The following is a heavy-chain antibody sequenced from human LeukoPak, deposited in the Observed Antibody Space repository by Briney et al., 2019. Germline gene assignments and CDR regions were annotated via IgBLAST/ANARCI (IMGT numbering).Heavy chain of an antibody. D-gene: IGHD5-18*01. CDR1: GASLTSYY. CDR3: ARSGYTYGLETIDY. V-gene: IGHV4-59*01. J-gene: IGHJ4*02. CDR2: IYYSGNT. Sequence: PSETLSLTCTVSGASLTSYYWAWIRQPPGKGLEWIGYIYYSGNTKYSPSLKSRVTMSIDTSKNQFSLKLTSVTAADTAVYYCARSGYTYGLETIDYWGQGTLLTVSS.